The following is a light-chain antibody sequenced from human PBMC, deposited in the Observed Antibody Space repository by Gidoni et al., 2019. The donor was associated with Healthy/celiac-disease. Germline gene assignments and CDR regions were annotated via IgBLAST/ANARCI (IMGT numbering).Light chain of an antibody. V-gene: IGKV3-11*01. CDR2: DAS. Sequence: EIVLTQSPATLSLSPGERATLSCRASQSVSGYLAWYQQKPGQAPRLLIYDASNRATGIPARFSGSGSGTDFTLTISSLEPKDFAVYYCQQRSNWQFTFGPGTKVDIK. CDR3: QQRSNWQFT. J-gene: IGKJ3*01. CDR1: QSVSGY.